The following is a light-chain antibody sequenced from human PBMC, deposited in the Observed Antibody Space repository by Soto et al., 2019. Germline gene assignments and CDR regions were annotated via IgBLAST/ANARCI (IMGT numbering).Light chain of an antibody. CDR1: QSVSSSY. V-gene: IGKV3-20*01. CDR2: GAS. Sequence: EIVLTQSPGTLSLSPGERATLSCRASQSVSSSYLAWYQQKPGQAPRLLIYGASSRATGIPDRFSGSGSGTDVTLTISRLEPEDFAVYYCQHLRTFGQGTKLEIK. J-gene: IGKJ2*01. CDR3: QHLRT.